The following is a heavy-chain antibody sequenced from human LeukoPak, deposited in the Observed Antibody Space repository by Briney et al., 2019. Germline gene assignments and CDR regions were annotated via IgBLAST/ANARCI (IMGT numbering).Heavy chain of an antibody. CDR3: AKDGGRTAAGTVDS. CDR2: VSSDGNSK. V-gene: IGHV3-30*18. J-gene: IGHJ4*02. D-gene: IGHD6-13*01. CDR1: GFTFSNYA. Sequence: GGSLRLSCAASGFTFSNYAMHWVRQAPGKGLEWVAVVSSDGNSKYYADSMKGRFTISRDNSKNTLYLQINSLRADDTAVFYCAKDGGRTAAGTVDSWGQGALVTVSS.